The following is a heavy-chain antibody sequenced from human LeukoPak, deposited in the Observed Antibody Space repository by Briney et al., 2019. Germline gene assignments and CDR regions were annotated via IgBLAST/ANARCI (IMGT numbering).Heavy chain of an antibody. V-gene: IGHV4-4*07. D-gene: IGHD6-13*01. Sequence: SETLSLTCTVSGGSISSYYWSWIRQPAGKGLEWIGRIDISGSTNYNPSLKSRVTMSVDTSKNQFSLKLSSVTAADTAVYYCARGTYSSSWYVFYYFDYWGQGTLVTVSS. CDR1: GGSISSYY. CDR2: IDISGST. J-gene: IGHJ4*02. CDR3: ARGTYSSSWYVFYYFDY.